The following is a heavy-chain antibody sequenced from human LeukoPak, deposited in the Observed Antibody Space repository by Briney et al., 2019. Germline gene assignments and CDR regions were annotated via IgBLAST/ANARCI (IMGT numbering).Heavy chain of an antibody. Sequence: PGGSLRLSCAASGFTFGSYAMHWVRQAPGKGLEWVSAISGSGGSTYYADSVKGRFNISRDNSKNTLYLQMNSLRAEDTAVYYCAKYYGSGSYKPYDYWGQGTLVTVSS. J-gene: IGHJ4*02. D-gene: IGHD3-10*01. CDR2: ISGSGGST. CDR1: GFTFGSYA. CDR3: AKYYGSGSYKPYDY. V-gene: IGHV3-23*01.